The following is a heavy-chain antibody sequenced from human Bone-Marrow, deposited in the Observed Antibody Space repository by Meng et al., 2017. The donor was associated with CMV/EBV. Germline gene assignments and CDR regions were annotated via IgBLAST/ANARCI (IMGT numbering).Heavy chain of an antibody. Sequence: SETLSLTCTVSGGSINNSSYYWGWIRQSPGKGLEWIGNIYYSGSTYYQPSLKRRVTITVDTSKNQFYLKLSSVTAADTAIYYCARLTILRGLLHVRAFDIWGQGTMVTVSS. CDR1: GGSINNSSYY. CDR3: ARLTILRGLLHVRAFDI. D-gene: IGHD3-10*01. J-gene: IGHJ3*02. V-gene: IGHV4-39*07. CDR2: IYYSGST.